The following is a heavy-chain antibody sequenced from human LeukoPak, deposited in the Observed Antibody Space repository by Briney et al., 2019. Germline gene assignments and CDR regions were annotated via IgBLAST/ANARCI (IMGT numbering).Heavy chain of an antibody. CDR3: MGIRLSYRRGIAVAGRGVDY. J-gene: IGHJ4*02. D-gene: IGHD6-19*01. V-gene: IGHV4-39*07. Sequence: PSETLSLTCTVSGGSISSGSYYWGWIRQPPGKGLEWIGEINHSGSTNYNPSLKSRVTISVDTSKNQFSLKLSSVTAADTAVYYCMGIRLSYRRGIAVAGRGVDYWGQGTLVTVSS. CDR2: INHSGST. CDR1: GGSISSGSYY.